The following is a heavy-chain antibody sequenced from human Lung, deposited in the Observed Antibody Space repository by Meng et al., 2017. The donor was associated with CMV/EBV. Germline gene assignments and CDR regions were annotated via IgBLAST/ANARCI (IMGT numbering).Heavy chain of an antibody. CDR2: INTNTGKP. D-gene: IGHD6-25*01. V-gene: IGHV7-4-1*02. J-gene: IGHJ4*02. CDR1: GYTFTTYG. CDR3: ARDSEAADY. Sequence: QVQLVQSGSEVKKPGASVRISCKASGYTFTTYGMNWVRQAPGQGLEWMGWINTNTGKPTYAQGLTGRFVFSLDTSDNTAYLQISSLKAEDTAVYYCARDSEAADYWGQGTLVTVSS.